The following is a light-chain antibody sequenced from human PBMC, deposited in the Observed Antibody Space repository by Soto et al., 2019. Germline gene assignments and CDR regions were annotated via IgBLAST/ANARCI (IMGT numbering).Light chain of an antibody. J-gene: IGLJ1*01. Sequence: QSALTQPRSVSGSPGQSVTISCTGTSNDVGRFDYVSWYQQHPGKAPKVIIYDVNERPSGVPNRFSGSKSGNTASLTISGLQADDEADYYCCSYAGSSTPYVFGTGTQVTVL. CDR2: DVN. V-gene: IGLV2-11*01. CDR3: CSYAGSSTPYV. CDR1: SNDVGRFDY.